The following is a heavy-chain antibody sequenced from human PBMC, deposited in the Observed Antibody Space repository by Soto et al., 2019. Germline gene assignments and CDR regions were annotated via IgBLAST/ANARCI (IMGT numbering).Heavy chain of an antibody. J-gene: IGHJ6*02. Sequence: GASVKVSCKASGYTFTSYYMHWVRQAPGQGLEWMGIINPIFGTANYAQKFQGRVTITADESTSTAYMELSSLRSEDTAVYYCARVSFINYYDSSGYYARDYYYGMDVWGQGTTVTVSS. CDR2: INPIFGTA. V-gene: IGHV1-69*13. D-gene: IGHD3-22*01. CDR3: ARVSFINYYDSSGYYARDYYYGMDV. CDR1: GYTFTSYY.